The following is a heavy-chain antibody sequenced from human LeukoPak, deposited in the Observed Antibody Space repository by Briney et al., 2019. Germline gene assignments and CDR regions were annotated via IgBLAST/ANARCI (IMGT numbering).Heavy chain of an antibody. J-gene: IGHJ6*03. Sequence: SVKVSCKASGGTFSNYAISRVRQAPGQGLEWMGGIIPIFGTANYAQKFQGRVTITADESTSTAYMELSSLRSEDTAVYYCARAGATTSPYYYYMDVWGKGTTVTVSS. CDR2: IIPIFGTA. V-gene: IGHV1-69*13. CDR1: GGTFSNYA. D-gene: IGHD1-26*01. CDR3: ARAGATTSPYYYYMDV.